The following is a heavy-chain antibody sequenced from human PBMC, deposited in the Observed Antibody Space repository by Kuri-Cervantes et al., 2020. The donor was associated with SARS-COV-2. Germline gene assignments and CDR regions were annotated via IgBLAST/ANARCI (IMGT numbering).Heavy chain of an antibody. CDR3: AREKNDFWSGYSDVKYFQH. CDR1: GGSFSGYY. CDR2: INHSGST. J-gene: IGHJ1*01. Sequence: SETLSLTCAVYGGSFSGYYWSWIRQPPGKGLEWIGEINHSGSTNYNPSLKSRVTMSVDTSKNQFSLKLSSVTAADTAVYYCAREKNDFWSGYSDVKYFQHWGQGTLVTVSS. V-gene: IGHV4-34*01. D-gene: IGHD3-3*01.